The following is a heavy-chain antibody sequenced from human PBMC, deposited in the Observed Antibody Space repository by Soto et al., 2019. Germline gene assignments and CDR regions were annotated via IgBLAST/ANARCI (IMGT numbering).Heavy chain of an antibody. Sequence: GASVKVSCKASGYTFTTYYMHWVRQAPGQRLEWMGWINAGNGNTKYSQKFQGRVTITRDTSASTAYMGLSSLRSEDTAVYYCARGDYYDIHDYWGQGTLVTVSS. J-gene: IGHJ4*02. CDR3: ARGDYYDIHDY. CDR1: GYTFTTYY. D-gene: IGHD3-22*01. V-gene: IGHV1-3*01. CDR2: INAGNGNT.